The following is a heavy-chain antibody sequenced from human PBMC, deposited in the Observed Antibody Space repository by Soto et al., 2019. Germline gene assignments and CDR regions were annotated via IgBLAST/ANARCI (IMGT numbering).Heavy chain of an antibody. Sequence: ETLSLTCPVSGGSVISNSYYWSWFRQPPGKGLEWIGYIYYSGNTNYNPSLKSRVTISVDTSKNQFSLRVNSVTAADTAVYYCARVDYDSVGIHWVDSWAQGPLVTVS. J-gene: IGHJ5*01. CDR2: IYYSGNT. CDR1: GGSVISNSYY. V-gene: IGHV4-61*01. CDR3: ARVDYDSVGIHWVDS. D-gene: IGHD2-15*01.